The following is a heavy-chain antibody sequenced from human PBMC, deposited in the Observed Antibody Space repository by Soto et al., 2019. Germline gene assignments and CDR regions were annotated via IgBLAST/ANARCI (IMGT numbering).Heavy chain of an antibody. V-gene: IGHV1-46*03. CDR1: GYTFTSYY. J-gene: IGHJ4*02. CDR3: ARGGGQRPYRYCSGGSCYFDY. Sequence: QVQLVQSGAEVKKPGASVKVSCKASGYTFTSYYMHWVRQAPGQGLEWKGIINPSGGSTSYAQKYQGRVTMTRDTSTRPVYMELSSLRSEDTAVYYCARGGGQRPYRYCSGGSCYFDYWGQGTLVTVSS. D-gene: IGHD2-15*01. CDR2: INPSGGST.